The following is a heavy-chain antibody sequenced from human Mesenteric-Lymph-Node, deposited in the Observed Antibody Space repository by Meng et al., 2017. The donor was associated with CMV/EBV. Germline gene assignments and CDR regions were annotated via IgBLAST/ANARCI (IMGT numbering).Heavy chain of an antibody. CDR2: MNPRNGNA. V-gene: IGHV1-8*03. D-gene: IGHD6-19*01. CDR1: GYTCIEYD. Sequence: SCKASGYTCIEYDINWVRQATGQGLEWMGWMNPRNGNAGYAQKFQGRVTITRDTSITTAYMDLRSLRSEDTAIYYCARDSGWGWFDPWGQGTLVTVSS. CDR3: ARDSGWGWFDP. J-gene: IGHJ5*02.